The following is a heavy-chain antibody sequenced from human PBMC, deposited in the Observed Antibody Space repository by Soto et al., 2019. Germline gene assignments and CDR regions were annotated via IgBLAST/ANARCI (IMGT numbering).Heavy chain of an antibody. CDR2: VYFDGRT. D-gene: IGHD5-12*01. Sequence: PSETLSLTCTVSGGSIGGSDYYWGWIRLPPGEGLQWIGAVYFDGRTYYNPSLKSRVTIYVDTSKNHFSLMLKSVTAADTALYYCVRSEYSGYGQALLCYGDYYYYGMDVWGQGTTVTVS. CDR3: VRSEYSGYGQALLCYGDYYYYGMDV. V-gene: IGHV4-39*02. CDR1: GGSIGGSDYY. J-gene: IGHJ6*02.